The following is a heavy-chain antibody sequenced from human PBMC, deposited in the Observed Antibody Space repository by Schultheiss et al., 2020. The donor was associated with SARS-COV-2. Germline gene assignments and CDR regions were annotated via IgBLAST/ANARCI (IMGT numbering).Heavy chain of an antibody. Sequence: GGSLRLSCAASGFTFSSYWMSWVRQASGKGLEWVGRIRSKANSYATAYAASVKGRFTISRDNAKNSLYLQMNSLRAEDTALYYCAKDSSSRVVAATCDYWGQGTLVTVSS. CDR2: IRSKANSYAT. CDR3: AKDSSSRVVAATCDY. J-gene: IGHJ4*02. CDR1: GFTFSSYW. V-gene: IGHV3-73*01. D-gene: IGHD2-15*01.